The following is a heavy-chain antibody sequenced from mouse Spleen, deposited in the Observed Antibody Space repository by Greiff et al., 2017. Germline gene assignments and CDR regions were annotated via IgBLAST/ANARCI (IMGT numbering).Heavy chain of an antibody. J-gene: IGHJ3*01. D-gene: IGHD1-1*01. CDR3: APYGSSYEAWFAY. CDR2: IDPEDGET. CDR1: GFNIKDYY. V-gene: IGHV14-2*01. Sequence: DVHLVESGAELVKPGASVKLSCTASGFNIKDYYMHWVKQRTEQGLEWIGRIDPEDGETKYAPKFQGKATITADTSSNTAYLQLSSLTSEDTAVYYCAPYGSSYEAWFAYWGQGTLVTVSA.